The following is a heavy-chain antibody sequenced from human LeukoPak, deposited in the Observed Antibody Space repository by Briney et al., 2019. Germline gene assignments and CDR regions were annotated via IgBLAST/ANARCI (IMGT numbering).Heavy chain of an antibody. CDR1: GFTFNNDA. D-gene: IGHD5-18*01. J-gene: IGHJ4*02. V-gene: IGHV3-23*01. Sequence: PGGSLRLSCAASGFTFNNDAMNWVRQAPGKGQERVSSMSGSGGKTYYADSSQGRLTTTRVDSTKKHYLQMISFRTEDTAAYYCAKVRGYSYANEYHFDNRGQGTMVSVCS. CDR3: AKVRGYSYANEYHFDN. CDR2: MSGSGGKT.